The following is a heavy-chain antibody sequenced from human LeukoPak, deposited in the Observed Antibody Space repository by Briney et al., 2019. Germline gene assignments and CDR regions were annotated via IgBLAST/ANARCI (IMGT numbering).Heavy chain of an antibody. J-gene: IGHJ6*02. CDR1: GGVISSGGYS. V-gene: IGHV4-61*08. D-gene: IGHD2-2*01. CDR2: IYYSGST. CDR3: ARDRGYQPLLHDTDVLYYYYGMDV. Sequence: PSETLSLTCAVSGGVISSGGYSWSWIRQPPGKGLEWIGYIYYSGSTNYNPSLKSRVTISVDTSKNQFSLKLSSVTAADTAVYYCARDRGYQPLLHDTDVLYYYYGMDVWGQGTTVTVSS.